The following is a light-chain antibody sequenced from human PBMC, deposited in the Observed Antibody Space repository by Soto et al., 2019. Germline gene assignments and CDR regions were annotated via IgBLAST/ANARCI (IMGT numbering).Light chain of an antibody. Sequence: EIVLTQSPGTLSLSPGERATLSCRASHTISSSYLAWYQQKPGQAPRLLMYGISRRATGIPDRFSGSGSGTDFTLTITRLEPEDFAVYYCQQRNKWPPVTFGGGTKVDIK. CDR1: HTISSSY. J-gene: IGKJ4*01. CDR2: GIS. CDR3: QQRNKWPPVT. V-gene: IGKV3D-20*02.